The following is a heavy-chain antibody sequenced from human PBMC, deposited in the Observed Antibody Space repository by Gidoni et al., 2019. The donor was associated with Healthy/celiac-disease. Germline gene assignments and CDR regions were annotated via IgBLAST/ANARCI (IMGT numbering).Heavy chain of an antibody. CDR2: ISSSSSYT. D-gene: IGHD6-13*01. J-gene: IGHJ4*02. CDR3: ARDRGRWSGSSAGPGDY. V-gene: IGHV3-11*06. Sequence: QVQLVESGGGLVKPGGSLRLSCAASGFTFSDYYMSWFRQAPGKGLEWVSYISSSSSYTNYADSVKGRFTISRDNAKNSLYQQMNSLRAEDTAVYYCARDRGRWSGSSAGPGDYWGQGTLVTVSS. CDR1: GFTFSDYY.